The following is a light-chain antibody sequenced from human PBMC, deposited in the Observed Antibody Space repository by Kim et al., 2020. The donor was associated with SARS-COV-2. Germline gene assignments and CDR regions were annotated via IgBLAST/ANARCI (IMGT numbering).Light chain of an antibody. CDR3: AAWDDSLSGWV. V-gene: IGLV1-47*01. J-gene: IGLJ3*02. CDR2: RNY. CDR1: SSNVGSDY. Sequence: GQRVTLSCSGSSSNVGSDYDSSHQQHPGTAPRLLIYRNYQRPSGVPDRFSGSTSGTAASLAISGLRSEDEAEYYCAAWDDSLSGWVFGGGTKLTVL.